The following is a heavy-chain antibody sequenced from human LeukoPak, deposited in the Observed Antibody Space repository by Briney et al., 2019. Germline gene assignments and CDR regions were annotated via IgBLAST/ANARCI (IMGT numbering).Heavy chain of an antibody. CDR1: GYSFSSSW. CDR2: IDPRDSYT. CDR3: ARRMVRGRTDYYFDY. J-gene: IGHJ4*02. D-gene: IGHD3-10*01. V-gene: IGHV5-10-1*01. Sequence: GESLSISCKGSGYSFSSSWSTWVRQMREKGLGWIGTIDPRDSYTNSNPSFQGHVIISDDKSTSTAYVQWSSLKASDTAMYYCARRMVRGRTDYYFDYWGQGTLVTVSS.